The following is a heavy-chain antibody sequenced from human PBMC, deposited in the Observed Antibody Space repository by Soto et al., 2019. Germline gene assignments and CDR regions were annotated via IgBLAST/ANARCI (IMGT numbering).Heavy chain of an antibody. J-gene: IGHJ6*02. Sequence: SETLSLPCTVSGGSISSGDCYWSWIRQPPGKGLEWIGYIYYSGTTYYDPSLMSRLTISLDTSKNQFSLKPTSVTASDTAVYYCARDRRCTSCPPGYYYYGMDVWGLGTKVT. CDR2: IYYSGTT. V-gene: IGHV4-30-4*01. D-gene: IGHD2-2*01. CDR3: ARDRRCTSCPPGYYYYGMDV. CDR1: GGSISSGDCY.